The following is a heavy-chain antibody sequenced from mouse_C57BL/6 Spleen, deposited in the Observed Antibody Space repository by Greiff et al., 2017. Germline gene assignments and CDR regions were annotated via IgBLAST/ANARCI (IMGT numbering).Heavy chain of an antibody. D-gene: IGHD1-1*01. CDR3: ARWDGSSPSYAMDY. CDR1: GYTFTSYW. V-gene: IGHV1-72*01. J-gene: IGHJ4*01. Sequence: VQLQQPGAELVKPGASVKLSCKASGYTFTSYWMHWVKQRPGRGLGWIGRIDPNSGGTKYNEKFKSKATLTVDKPSSTAYMQLSSLTSEDSAVYYGARWDGSSPSYAMDYWGQGTSVTVSS. CDR2: IDPNSGGT.